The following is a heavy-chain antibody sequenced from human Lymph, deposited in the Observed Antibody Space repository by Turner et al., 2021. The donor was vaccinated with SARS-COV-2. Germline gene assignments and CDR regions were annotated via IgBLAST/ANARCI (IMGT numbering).Heavy chain of an antibody. J-gene: IGHJ4*02. CDR2: ISGSGGDT. D-gene: IGHD3-22*01. V-gene: IGHV3-23*01. CDR3: AKGVRGAMIVVVIPYFDY. CDR1: GFTFSSYA. Sequence: EVQLLESGGGLVQPGGSLRLSCAASGFTFSSYAMSWARQAPGKGLEWVSAISGSGGDTYSADSVKGRFTISRDNSKNTLYLQMNSLRAEDTAVYYCAKGVRGAMIVVVIPYFDYWGQGTLVTVSS.